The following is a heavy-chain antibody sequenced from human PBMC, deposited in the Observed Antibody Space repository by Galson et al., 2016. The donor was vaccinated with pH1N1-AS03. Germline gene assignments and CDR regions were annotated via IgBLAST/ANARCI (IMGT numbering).Heavy chain of an antibody. CDR1: GFTFSNFG. CDR3: AKTTFGGVIVSGKMSLDY. D-gene: IGHD3-16*02. CDR2: ISNSGKDK. V-gene: IGHV3-30*18. Sequence: LRLSCAASGFTFSNFGMHWVRQSPGKGLEWAAVISNSGKDKYYADSGKGRFTISRDNSKSTVYLQLNSLRAEDTAVYYCAKTTFGGVIVSGKMSLDYWGQGTLVTVSS. J-gene: IGHJ4*02.